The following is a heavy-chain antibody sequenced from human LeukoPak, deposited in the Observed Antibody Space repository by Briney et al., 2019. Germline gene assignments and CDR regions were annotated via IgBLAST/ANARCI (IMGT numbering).Heavy chain of an antibody. J-gene: IGHJ6*02. Sequence: SETLSLTCTVSGGSISSYYWSWIRQPPGKGLEWIGYIYYSGSTNYNPSLKSRVTISVDTSKNQFSLKLSSVTAADTAVYYRARERRSGYCSSTSCPYYYGMDVWGQGTTVTVSS. CDR3: ARERRSGYCSSTSCPYYYGMDV. CDR1: GGSISSYY. D-gene: IGHD2-2*03. V-gene: IGHV4-59*01. CDR2: IYYSGST.